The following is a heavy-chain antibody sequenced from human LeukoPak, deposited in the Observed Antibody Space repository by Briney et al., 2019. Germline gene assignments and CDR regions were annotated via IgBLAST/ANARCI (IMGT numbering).Heavy chain of an antibody. J-gene: IGHJ4*02. CDR3: AKDLEGDTSGYYYVDY. CDR1: GFTFSSYA. D-gene: IGHD3-22*01. Sequence: GGSLRLSCAASGFTFSSYAMSWVRQAPGKGLEWVSAISGSGGSTYYADSVKGRFTISRDNSKNTLYLQMNSLRAEDTAVYYCAKDLEGDTSGYYYVDYWGQGTLVTVSS. CDR2: ISGSGGST. V-gene: IGHV3-23*01.